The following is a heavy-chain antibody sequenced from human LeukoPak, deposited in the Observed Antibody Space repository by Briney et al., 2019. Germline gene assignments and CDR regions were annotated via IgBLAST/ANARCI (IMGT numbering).Heavy chain of an antibody. J-gene: IGHJ4*02. CDR3: ARGSKLELRE. CDR2: IYYSGST. D-gene: IGHD1-7*01. V-gene: IGHV4-61*08. Sequence: SETLSLTCTVSGGSISSGGYYWSWIRQHPGKGLEWIGYIYYSGSTNYNPSLKSRVTISVDTSKNQFSLKLSSVTAADTAVYYYARGSKLELREWGQGTLVTVSS. CDR1: GGSISSGGYY.